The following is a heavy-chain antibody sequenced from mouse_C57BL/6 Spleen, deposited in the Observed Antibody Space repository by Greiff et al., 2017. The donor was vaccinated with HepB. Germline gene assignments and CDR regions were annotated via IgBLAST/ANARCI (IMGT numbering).Heavy chain of an antibody. V-gene: IGHV7-3*01. CDR3: ARFSSYYDYEGYAMDY. Sequence: DVMLVESGGGLVQPGGSLSLSCAASGFTFTDYYMSWVRQPPGKALEWLGFIRNKANGYTTEYSASVKGRFTISRDNSQSILYLQMNALRAEDSATYYCARFSSYYDYEGYAMDYWGQGTSVTVSS. J-gene: IGHJ4*01. CDR2: IRNKANGYTT. D-gene: IGHD2-4*01. CDR1: GFTFTDYY.